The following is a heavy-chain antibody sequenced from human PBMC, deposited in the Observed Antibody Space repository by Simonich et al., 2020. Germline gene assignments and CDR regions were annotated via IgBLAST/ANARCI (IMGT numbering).Heavy chain of an antibody. V-gene: IGHV3-21*01. D-gene: IGHD1-1*01. CDR1: GFTFSSYS. CDR2: ISSSSSYI. J-gene: IGHJ4*02. Sequence: EVQLVESGGGLVKPGGSLRLSCAASGFTFSSYSMNWVRQAPGKGRDGVASISSSSSYIYYADSVKGRFTISRDNAKNSLYLQMNSLRAEDTAVYYCARANERDYWGQGTLVTVSS. CDR3: ARANERDY.